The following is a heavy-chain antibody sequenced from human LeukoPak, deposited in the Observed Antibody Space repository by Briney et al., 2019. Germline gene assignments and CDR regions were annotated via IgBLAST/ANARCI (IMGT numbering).Heavy chain of an antibody. V-gene: IGHV3-74*01. CDR3: ARGGRITLYAFDI. CDR1: GFTFSSYW. J-gene: IGHJ3*02. Sequence: GGSLRLSCAASGFTFSSYWMHWVRQAPGKGLVWVSRINSDGSSTSYADSVKGRFTISRDNAKNTLYLQMNSLRAEDTAVYYCARGGRITLYAFDIWGQGTMVTVSS. CDR2: INSDGSST. D-gene: IGHD3-9*01.